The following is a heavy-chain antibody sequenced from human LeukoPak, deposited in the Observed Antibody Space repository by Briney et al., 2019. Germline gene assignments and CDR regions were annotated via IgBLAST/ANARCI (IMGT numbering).Heavy chain of an antibody. D-gene: IGHD3-10*01. CDR2: IKQDGSEK. Sequence: GGSLRLSCAASGFTFSSYWMSWVRQAPGKGLEWVANIKQDGSEKYYVDSVKGRFTISRDNAKNSLYLQMNSLRAEDTAVYYCAKDLNYYGSGSYLFWGQGTLVTVSS. CDR3: AKDLNYYGSGSYLF. V-gene: IGHV3-7*01. CDR1: GFTFSSYW. J-gene: IGHJ4*02.